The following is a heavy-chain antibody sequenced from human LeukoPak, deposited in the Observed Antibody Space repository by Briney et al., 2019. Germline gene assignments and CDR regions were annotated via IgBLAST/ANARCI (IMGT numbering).Heavy chain of an antibody. J-gene: IGHJ6*02. V-gene: IGHV3-21*01. CDR1: GFTFSSYS. Sequence: GSLRLSCAASGFTFSSYSMNWVRQAPGKGLEWVSSISSSSSYIYYADSVKGRFTISRDNAKNSLYLQMNSLRAEDTAVYYCARDRNDYRNYYYYYGMDVWGQGTTVTVSS. CDR2: ISSSSSYI. D-gene: IGHD4-4*01. CDR3: ARDRNDYRNYYYYYGMDV.